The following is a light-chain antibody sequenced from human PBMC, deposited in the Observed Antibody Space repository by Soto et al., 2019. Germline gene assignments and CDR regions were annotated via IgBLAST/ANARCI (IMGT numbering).Light chain of an antibody. V-gene: IGKV3-11*01. J-gene: IGKJ4*01. CDR2: DAS. CDR1: QSISSH. Sequence: EIVLTQSPATLSLSPGEGATLSCRASQSISSHLAWYQQKPGQAPRLLMYDASNRATGIPARFSGSGSGTDFTLTISSLAPEDFAVYYCQQRHNWPLTFGGGTKVEIK. CDR3: QQRHNWPLT.